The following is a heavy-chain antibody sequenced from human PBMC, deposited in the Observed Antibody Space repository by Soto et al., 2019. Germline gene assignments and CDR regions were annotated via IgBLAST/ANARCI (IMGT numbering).Heavy chain of an antibody. CDR2: IRQDGSEK. Sequence: GGSLRLSCVGSGFTFSSNWMTWVRQAPGKGLEWVGNIRQDGSEKNYVDSVKGRFTISRDNAKNSLYLQMNSLRAEDTAVYYCAREVVVARGASYFDYWGPGTLVTVSS. V-gene: IGHV3-7*04. CDR1: GFTFSSNW. D-gene: IGHD2-2*01. J-gene: IGHJ4*02. CDR3: AREVVVARGASYFDY.